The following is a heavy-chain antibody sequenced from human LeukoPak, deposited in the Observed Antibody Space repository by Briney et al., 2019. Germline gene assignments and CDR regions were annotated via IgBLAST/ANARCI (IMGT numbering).Heavy chain of an antibody. CDR1: GYTFTGYY. CDR2: INPNSGGT. J-gene: IGHJ4*02. V-gene: IGHV1-2*02. CDR3: ARGGYCTSSTCFVLAADFDY. Sequence: ASVKVSCEASGYTFTGYYMHWVRQAPGQGLEWMGWINPNSGGTDYAQKFQGRVTMTRDTSISTAYMELSNLRSDDTAVYYCARGGYCTSSTCFVLAADFDYWGQGTLVTVSS. D-gene: IGHD2-2*01.